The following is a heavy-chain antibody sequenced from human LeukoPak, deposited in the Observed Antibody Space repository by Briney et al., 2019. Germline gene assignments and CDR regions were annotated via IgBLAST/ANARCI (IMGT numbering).Heavy chain of an antibody. CDR1: GFTFSNYG. CDR3: ARGSGYSSLFDY. Sequence: GGSLRLSCAASGFTFSNYGMHWVRQAPGKGLEWEAVIWYDGSNENYADSVKGRFTISRDNSKNTLYLQMNSLRAEDTAVYYCARGSGYSSLFDYWGQGTLVTVSS. D-gene: IGHD5-18*01. J-gene: IGHJ4*02. V-gene: IGHV3-33*01. CDR2: IWYDGSNE.